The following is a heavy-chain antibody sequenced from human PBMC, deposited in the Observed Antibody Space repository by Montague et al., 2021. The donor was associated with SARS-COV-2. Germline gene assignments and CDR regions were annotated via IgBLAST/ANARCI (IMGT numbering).Heavy chain of an antibody. CDR2: ISYDGSNK. CDR1: RFTFSSYG. J-gene: IGHJ6*02. CDR3: ARDQGYCSSTTRFRGWTYYYYGMDV. V-gene: IGHV3-30*03. Sequence: SLRLSCAASRFTFSSYGMHWVRQAPGKGLEWVAVISYDGSNKNYADSVKGRFTISRDKSKNTLYLQMNSLRAEDTAVYYCARDQGYCSSTTRFRGWTYYYYGMDVWGQGTTVTVSS. D-gene: IGHD2-2*01.